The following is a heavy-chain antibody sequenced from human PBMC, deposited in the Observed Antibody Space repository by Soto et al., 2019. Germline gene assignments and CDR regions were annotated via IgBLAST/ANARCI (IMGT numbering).Heavy chain of an antibody. CDR1: GGSISSSSYY. Sequence: SETLSLTCTVSGGSISSSSYYWGWIRQPPGKGLEWIGSIYYSGSTYYNPSLKSRVTISVDTSKNQFSLKLSSVTAADTAVYHCARGGDWAYAFDIWGQGTMVTVSS. J-gene: IGHJ3*02. D-gene: IGHD3-16*01. CDR3: ARGGDWAYAFDI. CDR2: IYYSGST. V-gene: IGHV4-39*01.